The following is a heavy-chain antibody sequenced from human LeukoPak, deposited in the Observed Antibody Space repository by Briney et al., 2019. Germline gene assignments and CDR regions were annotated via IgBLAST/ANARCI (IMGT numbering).Heavy chain of an antibody. Sequence: ASVKVSCKASGGTFSSYAISWVRQAPGQGLEWMGRIIPIFGIANYARKFQGRVTITADKSTSTAYMELSSLRSEDTAVYYCARVPDIVVVPADPQSYYYYYGMDVWGQGTTVTVSS. D-gene: IGHD2-2*01. V-gene: IGHV1-69*04. CDR2: IIPIFGIA. CDR3: ARVPDIVVVPADPQSYYYYYGMDV. J-gene: IGHJ6*02. CDR1: GGTFSSYA.